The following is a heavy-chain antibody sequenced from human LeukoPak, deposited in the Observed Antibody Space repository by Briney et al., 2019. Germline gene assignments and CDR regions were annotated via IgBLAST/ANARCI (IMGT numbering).Heavy chain of an antibody. CDR3: ARDAVVPAALTYYYYGMDA. CDR2: ISAYNGNT. CDR1: GYTFTSYG. D-gene: IGHD2-2*01. V-gene: IGHV1-18*01. Sequence: ASVKVSCKASGYTFTSYGISWVRQAPGQGLEWMGWISAYNGNTNYAQKLQGRVTMTTDTSTSTAYMELRSLRSDDTAVYYCARDAVVPAALTYYYYGMDAWGQGTTVTVSS. J-gene: IGHJ6*02.